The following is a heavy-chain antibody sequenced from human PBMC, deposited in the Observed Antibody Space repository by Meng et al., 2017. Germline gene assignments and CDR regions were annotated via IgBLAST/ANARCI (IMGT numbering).Heavy chain of an antibody. D-gene: IGHD6-13*01. J-gene: IGHJ4*02. CDR2: IIPILGIA. CDR1: GGTFSSYT. Sequence: QVQRVHSGAEVKKPGSSVKVSCKASGGTFSSYTISWVRQAPGQGLEWMGRIIPILGIANYAQKFQGRVTIIADKSTSTAYMELSSLRSEDTAVYYCASGYNYVDYWGQGTLVTVSS. V-gene: IGHV1-69*02. CDR3: ASGYNYVDY.